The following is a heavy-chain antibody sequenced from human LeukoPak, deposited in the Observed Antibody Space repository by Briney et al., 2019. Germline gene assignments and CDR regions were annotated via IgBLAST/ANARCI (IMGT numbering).Heavy chain of an antibody. CDR1: GFSFSTFW. CDR2: IKEDGNEK. CDR3: AKPGVTLYYGSDDY. V-gene: IGHV3-7*03. D-gene: IGHD3-10*01. J-gene: IGHJ4*02. Sequence: GGSLRLSCAASGFSFSTFWMNWVRQAPGKGLEWVANIKEDGNEKFYVDSVKGRFTISRDNAKNSLYLQMNSLRAEDTAVYYCAKPGVTLYYGSDDYWGQGTLVTVSS.